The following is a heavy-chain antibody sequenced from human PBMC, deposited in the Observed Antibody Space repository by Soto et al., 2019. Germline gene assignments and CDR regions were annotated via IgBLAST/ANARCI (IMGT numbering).Heavy chain of an antibody. CDR1: GFTFSSYA. D-gene: IGHD3-10*01. Sequence: PGGSLRLSCAASGFTFSSYAMSWVRQAPGKGLEWVSAISGSGGSTYYADSVKGRFTISRDNSKNTLYLQMNSLRAEDTAVYYCAKDPLLLWFGESLGPYDYWGQGTLVTVSS. CDR2: ISGSGGST. J-gene: IGHJ4*02. V-gene: IGHV3-23*01. CDR3: AKDPLLLWFGESLGPYDY.